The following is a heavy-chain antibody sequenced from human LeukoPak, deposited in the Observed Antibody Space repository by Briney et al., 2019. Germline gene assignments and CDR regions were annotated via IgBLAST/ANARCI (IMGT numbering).Heavy chain of an antibody. V-gene: IGHV4-59*01. Sequence: SETLSLTCTVSGGSISNYYWSWIRQPPGKGLEWIGYIYYNGNTNYNPSLKSRVTISVDTSKNQFSLKLSSVTAADTAVYYCAKSGNIYYMDVWGKGTTVTVSS. J-gene: IGHJ6*03. CDR2: IYYNGNT. CDR3: AKSGNIYYMDV. D-gene: IGHD3-3*01. CDR1: GGSISNYY.